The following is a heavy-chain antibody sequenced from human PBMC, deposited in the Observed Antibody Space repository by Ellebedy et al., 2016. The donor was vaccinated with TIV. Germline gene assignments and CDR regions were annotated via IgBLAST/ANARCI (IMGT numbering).Heavy chain of an antibody. J-gene: IGHJ4*02. Sequence: GESLKISXAASGFTFSSYWMYWVRQAPGKGLEWVANINGDGSAIQYADSVEGRFTISRDNAKNSLYLQMNSLRVEDTAVYYCTRNLGHYLLSDWGQGSLVTVSS. CDR1: GFTFSSYW. V-gene: IGHV3-7*01. D-gene: IGHD2-15*01. CDR2: INGDGSAI. CDR3: TRNLGHYLLSD.